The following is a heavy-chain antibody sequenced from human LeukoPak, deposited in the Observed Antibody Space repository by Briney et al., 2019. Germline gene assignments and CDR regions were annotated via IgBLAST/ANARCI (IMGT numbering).Heavy chain of an antibody. CDR2: ISWNSGSI. V-gene: IGHV3-9*01. J-gene: IGHJ6*02. CDR1: GFTFDDYA. D-gene: IGHD6-19*01. CDR3: AKDDSSGRTEGHMDV. Sequence: PGGSLRLSCAASGFTFDDYAMHWVRQAPGKGLEWVSGISWNSGSIGYADSVKGRFTISRDNAKNSLYLQMNSLRAEDTALYYCAKDDSSGRTEGHMDVWGQGTTVTVSS.